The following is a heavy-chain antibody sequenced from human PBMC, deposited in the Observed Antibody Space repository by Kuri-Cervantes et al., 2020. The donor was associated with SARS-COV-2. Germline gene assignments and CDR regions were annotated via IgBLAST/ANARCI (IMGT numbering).Heavy chain of an antibody. J-gene: IGHJ4*02. V-gene: IGHV4-59*12. Sequence: GSLRLSCTVSGGSISSYSWSWIRQPPGKGLEWIGYIYDSGSTNYNPSLKSRVTTSVDTSKNQFSLKLSSVTAADTAVYYCASRLECMRSYYFDYWGQGTLVTVSS. CDR3: ASRLECMRSYYFDY. D-gene: IGHD2-8*01. CDR1: GGSISSYS. CDR2: IYDSGST.